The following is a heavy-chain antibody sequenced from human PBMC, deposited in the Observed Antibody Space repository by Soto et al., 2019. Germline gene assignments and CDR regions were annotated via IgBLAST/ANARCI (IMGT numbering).Heavy chain of an antibody. CDR3: AKDNVPAAMGYYYGMDV. CDR2: IWYDGSNK. V-gene: IGHV3-30*02. J-gene: IGHJ6*02. CDR1: GFTFSSYC. Sequence: PGGSLSLSCAASGFTFSSYCMHWVRQAPGKGLEWVAVIWYDGSNKYYADSVKGRFTISRDNSKNTLYLQMNSLRAEDTAVYYCAKDNVPAAMGYYYGMDVWGQGTTVTVSS. D-gene: IGHD2-2*01.